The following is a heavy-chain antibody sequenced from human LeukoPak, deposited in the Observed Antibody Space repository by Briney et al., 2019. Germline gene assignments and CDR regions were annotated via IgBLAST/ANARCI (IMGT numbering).Heavy chain of an antibody. Sequence: ASVKVSCKASGYTFTDYYMHWVRQAPGQGLEWMGWINPNSGGTNYAQNFQGRVTMTRDTSISTAYTELSRLRSDDTAVYYCARGGSRWLQSKACDYWGQGTLVTVSS. J-gene: IGHJ4*02. CDR1: GYTFTDYY. D-gene: IGHD5-24*01. CDR2: INPNSGGT. V-gene: IGHV1-2*02. CDR3: ARGGSRWLQSKACDY.